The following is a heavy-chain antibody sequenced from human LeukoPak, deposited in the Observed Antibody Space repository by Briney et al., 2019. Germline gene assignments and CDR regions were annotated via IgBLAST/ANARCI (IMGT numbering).Heavy chain of an antibody. CDR3: ARDGFVGAADY. CDR2: IKQDGSEQ. V-gene: IGHV3-7*01. Sequence: GGSLRLSCAASGFIFSGYWMNWVRQAPGKGLEWVANIKQDGSEQHYVDSVRGRFTISRDNAKNSLYLQMNSLRVEDTAVYYCARDGFVGAADYWGQGTLVIVSS. D-gene: IGHD6-13*01. CDR1: GFIFSGYW. J-gene: IGHJ4*02.